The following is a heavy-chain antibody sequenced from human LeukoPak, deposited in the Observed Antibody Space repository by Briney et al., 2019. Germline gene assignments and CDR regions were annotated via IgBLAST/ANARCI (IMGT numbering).Heavy chain of an antibody. Sequence: GGSLRLSCAASGFAFSSYSMNWVRQAPGKGLEWVSSISSSSSYIYYADSVRGRFTISRDNAKNSLYLQMNSLRAEDTAVYYCARDVPRGTGYMDVWGKGTTVTVSS. V-gene: IGHV3-21*01. J-gene: IGHJ6*03. CDR1: GFAFSSYS. D-gene: IGHD3-10*01. CDR2: ISSSSSYI. CDR3: ARDVPRGTGYMDV.